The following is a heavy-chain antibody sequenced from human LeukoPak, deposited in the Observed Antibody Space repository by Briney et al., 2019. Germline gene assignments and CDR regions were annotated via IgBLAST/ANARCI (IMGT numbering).Heavy chain of an antibody. CDR1: GFTFSSYW. Sequence: HSGGSLRLSCAASGFTFSSYWMSWVRQAPGKGLEWVSAISGSGGSTYYADSVKGRFTISRDNSKNTLYLQMNSLRAEDTAVYYCAKDLSRWLQFLSSDYWGQGTLVTVSS. D-gene: IGHD5-12*01. CDR3: AKDLSRWLQFLSSDY. V-gene: IGHV3-23*01. CDR2: ISGSGGST. J-gene: IGHJ4*02.